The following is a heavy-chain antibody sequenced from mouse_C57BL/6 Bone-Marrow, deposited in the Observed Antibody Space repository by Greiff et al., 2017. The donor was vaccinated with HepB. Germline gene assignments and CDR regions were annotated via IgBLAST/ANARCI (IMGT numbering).Heavy chain of an antibody. J-gene: IGHJ2*01. CDR1: GYTFTSYW. D-gene: IGHD2-10*01. V-gene: IGHV1-64*01. Sequence: QVQLQHPGAELVKPGASVKLSCKASGYTFTSYWMHWVKQRPGQGLEWIGMIHPNSGSTNYNEKFKSKATLTVDKSSSTAYMQLSSLTSEDSAVYYCARTLLYYFDYWGQGTTLTVSS. CDR2: IHPNSGST. CDR3: ARTLLYYFDY.